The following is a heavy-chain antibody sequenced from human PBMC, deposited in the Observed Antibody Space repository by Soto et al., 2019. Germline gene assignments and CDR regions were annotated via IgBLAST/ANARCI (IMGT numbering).Heavy chain of an antibody. V-gene: IGHV1-46*03. J-gene: IGHJ3*02. CDR1: GYTFTSNY. CDR2: INPSGGDT. CDR3: ARLRLLKGAFEI. Sequence: QVQLLQSGSEVKKPGASVKVSCQASGYTFTSNYIHWVRQAPGQGLEWMGIINPSGGDTTYAEKFQGRVTMTRDTSTSTVYMNLSSLRSEDTAVYYCARLRLLKGAFEIWGQGTMVTVSS.